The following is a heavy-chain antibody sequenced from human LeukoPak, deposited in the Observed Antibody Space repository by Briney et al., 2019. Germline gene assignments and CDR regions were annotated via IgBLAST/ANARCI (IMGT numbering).Heavy chain of an antibody. J-gene: IGHJ4*02. D-gene: IGHD4-17*01. CDR3: ARGDYGDPTEGALYYFDY. CDR2: INAGNGNT. V-gene: IGHV1-3*01. Sequence: GASVKVSCKASGYTFTGYYMHWVRQAPGQRLEWMGWINAGNGNTKYSQKFQGRVTITRDTSASTAYMELSSLRSEDTAVYYCARGDYGDPTEGALYYFDYWGQGTLVTVSS. CDR1: GYTFTGYY.